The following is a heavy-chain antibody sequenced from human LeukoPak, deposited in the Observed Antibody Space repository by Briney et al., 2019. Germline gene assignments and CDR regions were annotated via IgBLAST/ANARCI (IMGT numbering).Heavy chain of an antibody. V-gene: IGHV4-4*07. CDR1: GGSISGYY. J-gene: IGHJ4*02. D-gene: IGHD3-10*01. CDR2: MSTSGNS. CDR3: ARGLSPSDFDY. Sequence: SETLSLTCTVSGGSISGYYWSWIRQPAGKGLEWIGRMSTSGNSNYIPSLVSRVTMSVDTSKNQFSLNLSSVTAADTAVYYCARGLSPSDFDYWGQGTLVTVSS.